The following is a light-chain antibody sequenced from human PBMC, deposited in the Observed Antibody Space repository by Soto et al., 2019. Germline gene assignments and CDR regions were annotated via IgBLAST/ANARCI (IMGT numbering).Light chain of an antibody. CDR1: QSVRHY. J-gene: IGKJ2*01. Sequence: IVVNQSAATISLSQEERVTXTCRASQSVRHYVAWYQQKPGQSPRLLIYDASTRATGIPPRFSGSGSGTEFNLTISSMQAEDFGVYYCQQYNNLLLAPFG. V-gene: IGKV3D-15*01. CDR2: DAS. CDR3: QQYNNLLLAP.